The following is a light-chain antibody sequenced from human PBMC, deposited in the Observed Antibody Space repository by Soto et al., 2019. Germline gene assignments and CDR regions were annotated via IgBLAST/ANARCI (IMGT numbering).Light chain of an antibody. CDR1: QSVSSSY. CDR3: QQYGSSPQWT. V-gene: IGKV3-20*01. CDR2: GAS. Sequence: EIVLTQSPGTLSLSPGERATLSCRASQSVSSSYLAWYQQKPGQAPRLLIYGASCRATGIPDRFSGSGSGTDFTLTISRLEPEDYAVYYCQQYGSSPQWTFGQGTKVEIK. J-gene: IGKJ1*01.